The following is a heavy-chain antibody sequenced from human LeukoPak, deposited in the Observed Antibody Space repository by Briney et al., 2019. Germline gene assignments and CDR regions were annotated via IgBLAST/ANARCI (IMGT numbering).Heavy chain of an antibody. D-gene: IGHD6-13*01. Sequence: PGGSLRLSCAASGFTFNNFGMTWVRQPPGKGLEWVSTISVSGGTTYYADSVKGRFTISRDNSKDTLYLQMNSLRAEDTALYYCAKDSDELIAAAFNWFDPWGQGTLVTISS. CDR1: GFTFNNFG. V-gene: IGHV3-23*01. J-gene: IGHJ5*02. CDR3: AKDSDELIAAAFNWFDP. CDR2: ISVSGGTT.